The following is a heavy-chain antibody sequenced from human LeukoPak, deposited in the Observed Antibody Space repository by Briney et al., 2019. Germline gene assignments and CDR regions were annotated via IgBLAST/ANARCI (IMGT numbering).Heavy chain of an antibody. J-gene: IGHJ4*02. D-gene: IGHD3-9*01. Sequence: SSETLSLTCTVSGGSISSYYWSWIRQPPGKGLEWIGYIYYSGSTNYNPSLKSRVTISVDTSKNQFSLKLSSVTAADTAVYYCASSPIRYFDWLSSYYFDYWGQGALVTVSS. CDR3: ASSPIRYFDWLSSYYFDY. CDR2: IYYSGST. V-gene: IGHV4-59*08. CDR1: GGSISSYY.